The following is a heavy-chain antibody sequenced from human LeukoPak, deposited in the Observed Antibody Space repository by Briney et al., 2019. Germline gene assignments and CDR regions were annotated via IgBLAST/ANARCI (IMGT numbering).Heavy chain of an antibody. CDR1: GGSINTYY. D-gene: IGHD6-19*01. J-gene: IGHJ4*02. CDR2: IYSSGTT. Sequence: SETLSLTCTVSGGSINTYYWSWIRQPAGKGLEWIGRIYSSGTTHYNPSLKSRVTMSVDTSKNQFSLKLSSVTAADTAVYYCARRRVVSWQWLARPFDYWGQGTLVTVSS. V-gene: IGHV4-4*07. CDR3: ARRRVVSWQWLARPFDY.